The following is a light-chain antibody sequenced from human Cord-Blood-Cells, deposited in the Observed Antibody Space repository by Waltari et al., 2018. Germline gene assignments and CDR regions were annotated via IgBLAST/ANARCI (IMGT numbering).Light chain of an antibody. CDR2: SNN. J-gene: IGLJ3*02. CDR3: AAWDDSLNGWV. V-gene: IGLV1-44*01. CDR1: SSTIGSKP. Sequence: QSVLTQPPSASGTPGQRVPIPCSGSSSTIGSKPVHWYQQLPGTAPKLLIYSNNQRPSGVPDRFSGSKSGTSASLAISGLQSEDEADYYCAAWDDSLNGWVFGGGTKLTVL.